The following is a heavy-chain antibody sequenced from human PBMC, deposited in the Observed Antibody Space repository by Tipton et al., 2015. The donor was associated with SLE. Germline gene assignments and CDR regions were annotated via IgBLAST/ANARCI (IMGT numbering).Heavy chain of an antibody. Sequence: TLSLTCTVSGGSFTSGTYYWSWIRQPAGKGLEWIGRIYTSGSTNYNPSLKSRVTISVATSKNQFSLKLSSVTAADTAVYYCAREGVGYQLFPDYYYYYMDVWGKGTTVNVS. V-gene: IGHV4-61*02. D-gene: IGHD2-2*01. CDR2: IYTSGST. J-gene: IGHJ6*03. CDR1: GGSFTSGTYY. CDR3: AREGVGYQLFPDYYYYYMDV.